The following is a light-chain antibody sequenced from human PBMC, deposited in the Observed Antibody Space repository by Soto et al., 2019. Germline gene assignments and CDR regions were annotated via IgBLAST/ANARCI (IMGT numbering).Light chain of an antibody. CDR2: GAS. Sequence: EIVSTQSPCDLSSSHGERATLSCRASQSVGSSLSWYQQKPGQAPRLLFYGASNRATAIPDRFSGSGFGTDFTLTITRREPEDFAVYYCQQCKEWPLTVGGGTKVDIK. J-gene: IGKJ4*01. V-gene: IGKV3-11*01. CDR1: QSVGSS. CDR3: QQCKEWPLT.